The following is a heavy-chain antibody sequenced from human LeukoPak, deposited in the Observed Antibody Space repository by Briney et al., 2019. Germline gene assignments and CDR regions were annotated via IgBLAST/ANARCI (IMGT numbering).Heavy chain of an antibody. Sequence: ASVKVSCKASGYTFTGYYMHWVRQAPGQGLEWMGWINPNSGGTNYAQKFQGRVTMTRDTSISTAYMELSRLRSDDTAVYYCAKDPPHRGYYGSGKGPDDYWGQGTLVTVSS. CDR2: INPNSGGT. J-gene: IGHJ4*02. CDR1: GYTFTGYY. D-gene: IGHD3-10*01. CDR3: AKDPPHRGYYGSGKGPDDY. V-gene: IGHV1-2*02.